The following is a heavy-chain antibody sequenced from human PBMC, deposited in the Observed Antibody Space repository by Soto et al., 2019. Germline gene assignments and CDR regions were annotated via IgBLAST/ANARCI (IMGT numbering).Heavy chain of an antibody. CDR1: GFTFSTYA. D-gene: IGHD5-18*01. CDR3: ARPSRATRDTVMADNWFDP. V-gene: IGHV3-30*09. CDR2: ISYDGSNK. J-gene: IGHJ5*02. Sequence: QVQLVESGGGVVQTGRSLRLSCAASGFTFSTYAMHWVRQAPGKGLEWVAVISYDGSNKYYADSVKGRFAISRDNSKNTLFLQMNTLRGEDTALYYCARPSRATRDTVMADNWFDPWGQGTLVTVSS.